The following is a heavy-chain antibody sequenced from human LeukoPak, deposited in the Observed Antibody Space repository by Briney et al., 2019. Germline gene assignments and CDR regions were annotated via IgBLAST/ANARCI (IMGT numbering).Heavy chain of an antibody. J-gene: IGHJ6*03. V-gene: IGHV5-51*01. CDR3: ARQRSSGWYFYYMDV. D-gene: IGHD6-19*01. CDR2: IYPGDSDT. Sequence: GESLKISCKGSGYSFTSCWIGWVRQMPGKGLEWMGIIYPGDSDTRYSPSFQGQVTISADKSISTAYLQWSSLKASDTAMYYCARQRSSGWYFYYMDVWGKGTTVTVSS. CDR1: GYSFTSCW.